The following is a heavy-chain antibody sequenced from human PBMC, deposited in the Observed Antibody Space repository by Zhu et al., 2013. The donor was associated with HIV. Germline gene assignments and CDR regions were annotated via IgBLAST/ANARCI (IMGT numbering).Heavy chain of an antibody. Sequence: QVQLVQSGAEVKKPGASVKVSCKASGYIFTSYDINWVRQATGQGLEWMGGIIPDLGMANYPQRLQGRVTISADVSTGTAYMELSRLTSEDTALYYCARDLGAVGGTTGYGLDVWGQGDLSHRL. V-gene: IGHV1-69*13. J-gene: IGHJ6*02. D-gene: IGHD3-16*01. CDR2: IIPDLGMA. CDR3: ARDLGAVGGTTGYGLDV. CDR1: GYIFTSYD.